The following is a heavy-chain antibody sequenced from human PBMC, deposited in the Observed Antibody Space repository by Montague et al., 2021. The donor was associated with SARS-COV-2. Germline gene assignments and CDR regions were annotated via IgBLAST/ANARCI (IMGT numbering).Heavy chain of an antibody. CDR2: INHSGST. D-gene: IGHD3-3*01. Sequence: SETLSLTCAVYGGSFSGYYWSWIRQPPGKRLEWIGEINHSGSTNYNPSLKSRVTISVDTSKNQFSLKLSSVTAADTAVYYCARTYTYYDFWSGYPWDYYMDVWGKGTTVTVSS. V-gene: IGHV4-34*01. CDR1: GGSFSGYY. J-gene: IGHJ6*03. CDR3: ARTYTYYDFWSGYPWDYYMDV.